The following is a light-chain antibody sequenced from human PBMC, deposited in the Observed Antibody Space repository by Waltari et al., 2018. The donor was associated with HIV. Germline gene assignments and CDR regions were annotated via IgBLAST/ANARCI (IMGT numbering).Light chain of an antibody. J-gene: IGLJ3*02. CDR1: TANIRPGFD. CDR2: GDN. Sequence: QSVLTQSPSVSGPPGQRVTISCTGPTANIRPGFDAPWYQHPPGTAPKLLIFGDNHRPAGVPDRFSGSMSGTSASLAITWLQADDEAYYYCQSYDSGLRGWVFGGGTKLTVL. V-gene: IGLV1-40*01. CDR3: QSYDSGLRGWV.